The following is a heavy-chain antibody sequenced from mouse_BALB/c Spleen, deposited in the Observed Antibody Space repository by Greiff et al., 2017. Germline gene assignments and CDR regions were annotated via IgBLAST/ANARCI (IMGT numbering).Heavy chain of an antibody. CDR1: GFTFSSFG. CDR2: ISSGSSTI. J-gene: IGHJ4*01. V-gene: IGHV5-17*02. D-gene: IGHD1-1*01. Sequence: DVQLVESGGGLVQPGGSRKLSCAASGFTFSSFGMHWVRQAPEKGLEWVAYISSGSSTIYYADTVKGRFTISRDNPKNTLFLQMTSLRSEDTAMYYCARSRVTTVVADAMDYWGQGTSVTVSS. CDR3: ARSRVTTVVADAMDY.